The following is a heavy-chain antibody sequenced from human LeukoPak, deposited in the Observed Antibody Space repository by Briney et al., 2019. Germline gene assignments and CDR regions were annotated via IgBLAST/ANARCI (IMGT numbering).Heavy chain of an antibody. V-gene: IGHV4-39*07. Sequence: SETPSLTCTVSGGSISSSSYYWGWIRQPPGKGLEWIGSIYYSGSTYYNPSPKSRVTISVDTSKNQFSLKLSSVTAADTAVYYCARGLSSPHWFDPWGQGTLVTVSS. CDR2: IYYSGST. CDR3: ARGLSSPHWFDP. D-gene: IGHD2-15*01. CDR1: GGSISSSSYY. J-gene: IGHJ5*02.